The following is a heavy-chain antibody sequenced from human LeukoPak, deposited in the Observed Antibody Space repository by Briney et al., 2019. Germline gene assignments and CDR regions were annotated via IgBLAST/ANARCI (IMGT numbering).Heavy chain of an antibody. Sequence: GASVKVSCKASGYTFTSYGISWVRQAPGQGLEWMGWISAYNGNTNYAQKLQGRVTMTTDTSTSTAYMELRSLRSDDTAVYYCARDGNYISSSWYNWFDPWGQGTLVTVSS. CDR3: ARDGNYISSSWYNWFDP. CDR2: ISAYNGNT. D-gene: IGHD6-13*01. J-gene: IGHJ5*02. CDR1: GYTFTSYG. V-gene: IGHV1-18*01.